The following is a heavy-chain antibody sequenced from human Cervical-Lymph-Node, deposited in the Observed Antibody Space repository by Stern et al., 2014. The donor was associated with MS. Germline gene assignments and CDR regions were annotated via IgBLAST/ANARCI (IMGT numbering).Heavy chain of an antibody. J-gene: IGHJ5*02. CDR1: GG. D-gene: IGHD3-10*01. CDR2: VIPFVGTS. V-gene: IGHV1-69*06. CDR3: ARGSGDNWFGP. Sequence: QVQLGQSGAEVKKPGSSVKVSCKSSGGISWVRQAPGPGLAWMGGVIPFVGTSNYAQKFQGRVTITADTSTNTAYLHLSRLTSADTAVYYCARGSGDNWFGPWGQGTLVTVSS.